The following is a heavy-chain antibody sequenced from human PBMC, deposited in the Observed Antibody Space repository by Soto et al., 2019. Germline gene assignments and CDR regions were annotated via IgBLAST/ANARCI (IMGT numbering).Heavy chain of an antibody. D-gene: IGHD3-16*02. CDR1: GGSIRSGGYS. Sequence: QLQLQESGSGLVKPSQTLSLTCAVSGGSIRSGGYSWSWIRQPPGKGLEGMEYVYPSGSTYYNPSLKCRLTISVDRSYKQFSRKLSSVTAADTAVYYCAREWGYDYGWGIYRYFEYWGQGTPVTVSS. V-gene: IGHV4-30-2*01. CDR2: VYPSGST. J-gene: IGHJ4*02. CDR3: AREWGYDYGWGIYRYFEY.